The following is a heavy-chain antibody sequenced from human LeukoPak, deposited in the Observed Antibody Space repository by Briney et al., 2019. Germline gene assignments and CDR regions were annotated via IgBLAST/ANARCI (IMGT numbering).Heavy chain of an antibody. CDR2: IYYSGST. J-gene: IGHJ4*02. CDR3: ARGLDTAMVSLEDY. CDR1: GGSISSYY. V-gene: IGHV4-59*01. D-gene: IGHD5-18*01. Sequence: SETLSLTCTVSGGSISSYYWSWIRQPPGKGLEWIGYIYYSGSTNYNPSLKSRVTISVDTSKNQFSLKLSSVTAADTAVYYCARGLDTAMVSLEDYWGQGTLVTVSS.